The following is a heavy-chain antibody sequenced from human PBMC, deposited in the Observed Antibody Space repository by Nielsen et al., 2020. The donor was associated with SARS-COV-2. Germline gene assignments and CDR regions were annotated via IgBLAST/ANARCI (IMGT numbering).Heavy chain of an antibody. Sequence: SEILSLTCTVSGGSISSYYWSWIRQPPGKGLEWIGYIYYSGSTNYNPSLKSRVTISVDTSKNQFSLKLSSVTAADTAVYYCARAQTSRITIFGVVGAFDIWGQGTMVTVSS. CDR2: IYYSGST. CDR3: ARAQTSRITIFGVVGAFDI. V-gene: IGHV4-59*01. D-gene: IGHD3-3*01. J-gene: IGHJ3*02. CDR1: GGSISSYY.